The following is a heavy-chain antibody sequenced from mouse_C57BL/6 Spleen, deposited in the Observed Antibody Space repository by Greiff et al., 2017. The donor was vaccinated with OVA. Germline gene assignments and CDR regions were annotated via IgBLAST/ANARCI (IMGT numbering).Heavy chain of an antibody. J-gene: IGHJ2*01. D-gene: IGHD1-1*01. CDR1: GFTFSRYT. CDR3: ARLGYYGSSLDY. CDR2: ISGGGGST. Sequence: EVQLVESGGGLVKPGGSLKLSCAASGFTFSRYTMSWVRQTPEKRLEWVATISGGGGSTYYPDSVKGRFTISRDNAKNTLYLQMSSLGYEDTALYYCARLGYYGSSLDYWGQGTTLTVSS. V-gene: IGHV5-9*01.